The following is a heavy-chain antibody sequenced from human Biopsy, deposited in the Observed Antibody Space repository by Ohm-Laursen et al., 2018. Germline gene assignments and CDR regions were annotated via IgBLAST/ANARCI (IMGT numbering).Heavy chain of an antibody. CDR3: AKGQAPDGYNYAFDI. V-gene: IGHV3-9*01. J-gene: IGHJ3*02. D-gene: IGHD5-24*01. Sequence: SLRLSCSASGFNFDAFAMHWVRQTPGKGLEWVSGISWNSGRIAYADSVKGRFTISRDNAKNSLYLQMNSLRAEDTALYYCAKGQAPDGYNYAFDIWGQGTMLTVSS. CDR1: GFNFDAFA. CDR2: ISWNSGRI.